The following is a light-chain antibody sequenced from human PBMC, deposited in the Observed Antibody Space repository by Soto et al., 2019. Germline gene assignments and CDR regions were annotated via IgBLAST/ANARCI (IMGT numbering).Light chain of an antibody. Sequence: DIQMTQSPSSVSASVGDRVTITCRASQGVRNWLAWYQQKPGEAPKLLIYAVSTLRRGVPSRFRGSGSGTDFTFTITSLQPEDFATYYCQQAYSFPYTFGQGTKLEIK. J-gene: IGKJ2*01. CDR1: QGVRNW. V-gene: IGKV1-12*01. CDR3: QQAYSFPYT. CDR2: AVS.